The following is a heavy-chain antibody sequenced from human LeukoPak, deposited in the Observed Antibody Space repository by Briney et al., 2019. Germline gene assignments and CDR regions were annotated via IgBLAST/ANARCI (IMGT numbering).Heavy chain of an antibody. Sequence: GGSLRLSCAASGFTFSSYWMHWVRQAPGKGLVWVSRINSDGSSTSYADSVKGRFTISRDNAKNTLYLQMNSLRAEDTAVYYCARGARPRGYYYMDVWGKGTTVTISS. J-gene: IGHJ6*03. V-gene: IGHV3-74*01. CDR3: ARGARPRGYYYMDV. CDR1: GFTFSSYW. CDR2: INSDGSST.